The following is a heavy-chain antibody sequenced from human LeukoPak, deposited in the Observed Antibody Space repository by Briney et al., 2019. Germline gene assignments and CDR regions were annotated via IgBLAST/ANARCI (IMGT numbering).Heavy chain of an antibody. J-gene: IGHJ6*02. D-gene: IGHD6-13*01. CDR1: GYTFTSYY. CDR2: INPSGGST. V-gene: IGHV1-46*01. CDR3: ARDGGIAAAGVPMYYYYYGMDV. Sequence: GASVKVSCKASGYTFTSYYMHWVRQAPGQGLEWMGIINPSGGSTSYAQKFQGRDTMTRDTSTSTVYMELSSLRSEDTAVYYCARDGGIAAAGVPMYYYYYGMDVWGQGTTVTVSS.